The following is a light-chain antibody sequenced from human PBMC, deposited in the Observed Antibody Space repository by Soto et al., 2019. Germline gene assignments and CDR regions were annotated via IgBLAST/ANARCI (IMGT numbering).Light chain of an antibody. CDR1: QSVKSN. J-gene: IGKJ3*01. CDR2: GAS. CDR3: HQYGTAPLT. V-gene: IGKV3-15*01. Sequence: ETVMTQSPATLSVSPGESVTLSCRASQSVKSNVAWYQQKAGQSPRLLIYGASTRASYIPARFSGSGSGTEFTLTINSLQSEDFAVYYCHQYGTAPLTFGPGTKVDIK.